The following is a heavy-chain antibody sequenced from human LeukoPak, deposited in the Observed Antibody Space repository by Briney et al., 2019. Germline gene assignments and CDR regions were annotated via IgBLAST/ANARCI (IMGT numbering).Heavy chain of an antibody. CDR2: IYHSGST. D-gene: IGHD3-9*01. V-gene: IGHV4-30-2*01. Sequence: SETLSLTCTVSGGSISSGGYYWSWIRQPPGKDLEWIGYIYHSGSTYYNPSLKSRVTISVDRSKNQFSLKLSSVTAADTAVYYCARAGDILTGPTELDYWGQGTLVTVSS. CDR3: ARAGDILTGPTELDY. J-gene: IGHJ4*02. CDR1: GGSISSGGYY.